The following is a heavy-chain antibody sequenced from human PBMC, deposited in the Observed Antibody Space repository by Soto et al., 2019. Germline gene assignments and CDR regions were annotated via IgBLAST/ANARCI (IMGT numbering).Heavy chain of an antibody. CDR1: GGSISTGGYY. Sequence: QVQLQESGPGLVKPSQTLSLTCTVSGGSISTGGYYWSWIRQHPGRGPEWIGYIYHSGMTYSNPSLQSRVAISIDTSKNQFSLKLSSVTAADTAVYYCATVRWELHDAFDIWGQGTMVSVSS. CDR2: IYHSGMT. V-gene: IGHV4-31*03. CDR3: ATVRWELHDAFDI. J-gene: IGHJ3*02. D-gene: IGHD1-26*01.